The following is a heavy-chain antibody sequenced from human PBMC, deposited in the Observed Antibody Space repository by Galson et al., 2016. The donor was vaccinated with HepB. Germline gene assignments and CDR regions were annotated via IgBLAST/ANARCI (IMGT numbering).Heavy chain of an antibody. V-gene: IGHV1-69*13. D-gene: IGHD6-19*01. CDR1: GDTFNSYA. Sequence: SVKVSCKASGDTFNSYAVNWVRQAPGQGLEWMGEIIPIFASTIYAQKFQGRISITADESPSTASMALSNLRSEDTAVYYCARAPEGDIGVGGTMGYWGQGPLLTVSS. J-gene: IGHJ4*02. CDR2: IIPIFAST. CDR3: ARAPEGDIGVGGTMGY.